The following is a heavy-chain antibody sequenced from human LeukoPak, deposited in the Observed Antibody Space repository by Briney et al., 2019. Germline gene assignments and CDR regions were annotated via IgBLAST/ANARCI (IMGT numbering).Heavy chain of an antibody. J-gene: IGHJ4*02. CDR3: ARGGALYGDYVWGHYFDY. CDR1: GYTFTGYY. D-gene: IGHD4-17*01. Sequence: ASVKVSRKASGYTFTGYYMHWVRQAPGQGLEWMGWINPNSGGTNYAQKFQGRVTMTRDTSISTAYMELSRLRSDDTAVYYCARGGALYGDYVWGHYFDYWGQGTLVTVSS. V-gene: IGHV1-2*02. CDR2: INPNSGGT.